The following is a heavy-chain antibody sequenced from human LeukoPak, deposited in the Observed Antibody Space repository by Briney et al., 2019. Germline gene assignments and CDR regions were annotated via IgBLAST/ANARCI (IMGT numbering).Heavy chain of an antibody. J-gene: IGHJ4*02. CDR1: GLTFSTYT. CDR2: ISSGRSYI. D-gene: IGHD3-9*01. V-gene: IGHV3-21*04. Sequence: GGSLRLSCAASGLTFSTYTMNWVRQAPGKGLEWVSSISSGRSYIYYADSMNGRFTVSRDNAKNSLYLQMNSLKAEDTAVYFCASHYDIDYWRQGTLVTVSS. CDR3: ASHYDIDY.